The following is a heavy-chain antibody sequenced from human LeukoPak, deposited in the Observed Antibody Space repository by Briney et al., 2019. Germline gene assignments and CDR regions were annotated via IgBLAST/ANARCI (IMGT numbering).Heavy chain of an antibody. CDR1: GGSFSGYY. V-gene: IGHV4-34*01. Sequence: SETLSLTCAVYGGSFSGYYWSWIRQPPGKGLEWIGEINHSGSTNYNPSLKSRVTTSVDTSKNQFSLKLSSVTAADTAVYYCARDSFSTIALYYWGQGTLVTVSS. J-gene: IGHJ4*02. CDR2: INHSGST. CDR3: ARDSFSTIALYY. D-gene: IGHD2/OR15-2a*01.